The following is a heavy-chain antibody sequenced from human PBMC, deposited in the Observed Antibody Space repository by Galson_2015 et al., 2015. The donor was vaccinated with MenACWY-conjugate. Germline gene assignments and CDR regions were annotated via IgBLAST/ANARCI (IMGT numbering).Heavy chain of an antibody. CDR1: GFTFSSYA. CDR2: ISYDGSNK. J-gene: IGHJ4*02. V-gene: IGHV3-30*04. D-gene: IGHD2-15*01. Sequence: SLRLSCAASGFTFSSYAMHWVRQAPGKGLEWVAVISYDGSNKYYADSVKGRFTISRDNSKNTLYLQMNSLRAEDTAVYYCARDLRDIVVVVAATVPYYFDYWGQGTLVTVSS. CDR3: ARDLRDIVVVVAATVPYYFDY.